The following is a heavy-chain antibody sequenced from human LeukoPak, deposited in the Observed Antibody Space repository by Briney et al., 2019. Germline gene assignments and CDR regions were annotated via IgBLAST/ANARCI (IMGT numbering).Heavy chain of an antibody. CDR3: ARDPDVDTAMVSAFDY. CDR2: IYYSGST. Sequence: PSETLSLTCTVSGGSISSSSYYWGWIRQPPGKGLEWIGSIYYSGSTYYNPSLKSRVTISVDTSKNQFSLKLSSVTAADTAVYYCARDPDVDTAMVSAFDYWGQGTLVTVSS. V-gene: IGHV4-39*07. D-gene: IGHD5-18*01. J-gene: IGHJ4*02. CDR1: GGSISSSSYY.